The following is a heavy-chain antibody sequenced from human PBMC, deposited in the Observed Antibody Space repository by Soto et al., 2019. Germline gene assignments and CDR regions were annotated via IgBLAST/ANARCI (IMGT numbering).Heavy chain of an antibody. CDR2: INPNSGGT. Sequence: GASVKVSCKASGYTFTGYYMHWVRQAPGQGLEWMGWINPNSGGTNYAQKFQGWVTMTRDTSISAAYMELSRLRSDDTAVYYCAREYNRTNGVCYTYFDYWGQGTLVTVSS. CDR1: GYTFTGYY. D-gene: IGHD2-8*01. CDR3: AREYNRTNGVCYTYFDY. V-gene: IGHV1-2*04. J-gene: IGHJ4*02.